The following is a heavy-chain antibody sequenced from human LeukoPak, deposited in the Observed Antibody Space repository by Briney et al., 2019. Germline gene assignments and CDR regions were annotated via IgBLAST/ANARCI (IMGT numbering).Heavy chain of an antibody. D-gene: IGHD5-18*01. Sequence: TPSETLSLTCTVSGGSISSYYWSWIRQPAGKGLEWIGRIYTSGSTNYNPSLKSRVTMSVDTSKNQFSLKLSSVTAADTAVYYCARAGQGAAMATIDYWGQGTLVTVSS. J-gene: IGHJ4*02. V-gene: IGHV4-4*07. CDR2: IYTSGST. CDR3: ARAGQGAAMATIDY. CDR1: GGSISSYY.